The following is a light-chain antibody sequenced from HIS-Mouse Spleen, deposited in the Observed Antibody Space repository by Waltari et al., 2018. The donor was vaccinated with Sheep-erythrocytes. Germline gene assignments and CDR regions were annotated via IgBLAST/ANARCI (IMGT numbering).Light chain of an antibody. CDR2: AAS. V-gene: IGKV1-8*01. Sequence: AIRMTHSPSSLSASTGHRVTITCRASQGISSYLAWYQQKPGKAPKLLIYAASTLQSGVPSRFSGSGSGTDFTLTISCLQSEDFATYYCQQYYSYPYTFGQGTKLEIK. CDR1: QGISSY. CDR3: QQYYSYPYT. J-gene: IGKJ2*01.